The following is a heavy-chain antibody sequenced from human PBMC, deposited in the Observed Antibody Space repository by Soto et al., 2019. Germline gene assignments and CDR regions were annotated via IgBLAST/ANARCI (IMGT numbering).Heavy chain of an antibody. Sequence: EMQLVESGGGLVQPGMSLRLSCAASGFTFDAYAMYWVRQVPGKGLEWVSGISWNSGRIGYADSVKGRFTISRDSAKNALYLQMNSLRPEDTALYYCTKARLWGGDGYNAYYYNAMDVWGQGPTVTVSS. V-gene: IGHV3-9*01. CDR2: ISWNSGRI. CDR3: TKARLWGGDGYNAYYYNAMDV. J-gene: IGHJ6*02. CDR1: GFTFDAYA. D-gene: IGHD3-16*01.